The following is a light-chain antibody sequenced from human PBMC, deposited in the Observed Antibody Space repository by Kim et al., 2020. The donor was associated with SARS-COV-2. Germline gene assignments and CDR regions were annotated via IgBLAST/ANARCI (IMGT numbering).Light chain of an antibody. Sequence: SELTQDPAVSVALGQTVRITCQGDSLRSYYATWYQQKPGQAPKVVIYGKDNRPSGVPDRFSGSTSGNTAYLTITGTQAGDEADYYCNSRDSNDYVVFGGG. CDR2: GKD. V-gene: IGLV3-19*01. CDR1: SLRSYY. CDR3: NSRDSNDYVV. J-gene: IGLJ2*01.